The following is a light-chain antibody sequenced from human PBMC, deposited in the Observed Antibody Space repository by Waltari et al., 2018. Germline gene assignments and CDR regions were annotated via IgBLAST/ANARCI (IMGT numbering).Light chain of an antibody. CDR1: SCDVGAFDR. J-gene: IGLJ3*02. Sequence: QSALTQPPSVSGSPGPSVTITCTGTSCDVGAFDRVSWYHQSPGTVPRLIIYGVSNRPSGVPDRFSGSKSGNTASLTISGLQIDDEAYYYCGSYSSGDTFVFGEGTKLTVL. V-gene: IGLV2-18*02. CDR2: GVS. CDR3: GSYSSGDTFV.